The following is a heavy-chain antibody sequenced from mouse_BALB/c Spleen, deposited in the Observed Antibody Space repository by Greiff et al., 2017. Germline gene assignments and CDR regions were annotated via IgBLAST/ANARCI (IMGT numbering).Heavy chain of an antibody. J-gene: IGHJ3*01. Sequence: EVQRVESGGGLVKPGGSLKLSCAASGFTFSSYAMSWVRQTPEKRLEWVAEISSGGSYTYYPDTVTGRFTISRDNAKNTLYLEMSSLRSEDTAMYYCASTTVAYWGQGTLVTVSA. V-gene: IGHV5-9-4*01. CDR3: ASTTVAY. CDR2: ISSGGSYT. CDR1: GFTFSSYA. D-gene: IGHD1-1*01.